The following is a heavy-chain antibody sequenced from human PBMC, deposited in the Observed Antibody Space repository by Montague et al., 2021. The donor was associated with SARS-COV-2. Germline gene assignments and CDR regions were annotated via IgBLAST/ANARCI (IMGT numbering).Heavy chain of an antibody. V-gene: IGHV4-61*01. CDR1: GGSISSNNYD. J-gene: IGHJ6*02. D-gene: IGHD2-15*01. Sequence: SETLSLTCTVAGGSISSNNYDWSWIRQPPGKGLEWIGYMDYSGXTXYXXXXKXRVTISVDTSKNQLSLKLSSVTAADTAVYYCARDTGEYCSGGSCLYGMDVWGQGTTVTVPS. CDR2: MDYSGXT. CDR3: ARDTGEYCSGGSCLYGMDV.